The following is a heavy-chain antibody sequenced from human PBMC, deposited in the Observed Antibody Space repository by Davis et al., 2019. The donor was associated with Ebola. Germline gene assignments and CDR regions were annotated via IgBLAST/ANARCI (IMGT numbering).Heavy chain of an antibody. J-gene: IGHJ3*02. CDR1: GGTFSSYA. CDR2: IIPIFGTA. Sequence: SVKVSCKASGGTFSSYAISWVRQAPGQGLEWMGGIIPIFGTANYAQKFQGRVTITADESTSTAYMELSSLRSEDTAVYYCASTPRYNWNDGAFDIWGQGTMVTVSS. D-gene: IGHD1-1*01. V-gene: IGHV1-69*13. CDR3: ASTPRYNWNDGAFDI.